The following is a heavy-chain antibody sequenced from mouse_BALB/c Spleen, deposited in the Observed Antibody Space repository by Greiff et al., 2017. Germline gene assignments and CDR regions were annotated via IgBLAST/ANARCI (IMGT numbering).Heavy chain of an antibody. CDR1: GFTFSSYA. CDR3: ARVYGSSYGYFDV. Sequence: EVKLMESGGGLVKPGGSLKLSCAASGFTFSSYAMSWVRQSPEKRLEWVAEISSGGSYTYYPDTVTGRFTISRDNAKNTLYLEMSSLRSEDTAMYYCARVYGSSYGYFDVWGAGTTVTVSS. D-gene: IGHD1-1*01. CDR2: ISSGGSYT. J-gene: IGHJ1*01. V-gene: IGHV5-9-4*01.